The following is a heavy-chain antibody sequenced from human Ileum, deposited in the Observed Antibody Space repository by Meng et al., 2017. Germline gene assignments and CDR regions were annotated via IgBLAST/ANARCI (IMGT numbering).Heavy chain of an antibody. D-gene: IGHD2-21*02. Sequence: GESLKISCAGSGFTFSNYWIHWVRQAPGKGLVWVSRIKGDVIGINYADSVKGRLTISRDNAKNTDYRQLSSRRAEDTAVYYCARGLMRRYGMDVWGQGTTVTVSS. J-gene: IGHJ6*02. CDR1: GFTFSNYW. V-gene: IGHV3-74*01. CDR3: ARGLMRRYGMDV. CDR2: IKGDVIGI.